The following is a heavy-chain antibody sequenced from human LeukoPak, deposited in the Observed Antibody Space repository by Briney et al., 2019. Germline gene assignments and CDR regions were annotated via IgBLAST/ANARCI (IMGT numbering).Heavy chain of an antibody. CDR1: GFTFSDSA. CDR2: IRSKANSYAT. Sequence: GGSLRLSCAASGFTFSDSAIQWVRQASGKGLEWVGRIRSKANSYATVYAASVKGRFTISRDDSKNTAYLQTNSLKTEDTAVYYCTTVTAMYYFDYWGQGTLVTVSS. V-gene: IGHV3-73*01. CDR3: TTVTAMYYFDY. J-gene: IGHJ4*02. D-gene: IGHD2-21*02.